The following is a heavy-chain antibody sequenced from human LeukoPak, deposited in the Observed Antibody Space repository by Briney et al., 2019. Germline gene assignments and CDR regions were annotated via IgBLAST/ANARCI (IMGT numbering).Heavy chain of an antibody. CDR2: ISDSGGSA. CDR3: AKKKVSQNYNWFDP. Sequence: ASVKVSCKASGGTFSCYAISWVRQAPGKGLEWVSTISDSGGSAYYADSVRGRFTISRDNSKNTLYLQMNSLRAEDTAVYYCAKKKVSQNYNWFDPWGQGTLVTVSS. CDR1: GGTFSCYA. J-gene: IGHJ5*02. V-gene: IGHV3-23*01.